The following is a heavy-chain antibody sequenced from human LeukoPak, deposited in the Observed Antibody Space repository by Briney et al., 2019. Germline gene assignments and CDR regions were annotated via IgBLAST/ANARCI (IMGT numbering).Heavy chain of an antibody. J-gene: IGHJ4*02. CDR3: ARGVQYGEQDF. Sequence: GGSLRLSCAASGFTFSSHSMNWVRQAPGKGLEWVSYISSSSSTIYYADSVKGRFTTSRDNAINSLFLQMNSLRAEDTAVYYCARGVQYGEQDFWGQGTLVTVSS. CDR2: ISSSSSTI. V-gene: IGHV3-48*04. D-gene: IGHD4-17*01. CDR1: GFTFSSHS.